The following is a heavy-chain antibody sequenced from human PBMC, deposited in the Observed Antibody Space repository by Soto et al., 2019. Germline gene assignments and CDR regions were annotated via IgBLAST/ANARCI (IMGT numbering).Heavy chain of an antibody. D-gene: IGHD2-15*01. CDR3: AXEENCSGGTCYSEYFHR. CDR2: VNPSGGST. Sequence: GASVKVSCKVSGYLFTAYSMHWVRLAPGQGLEWMGVVNPSGGSTKYAQNFQGRVTMTRDTSTTTIYMELSSLRSDDTAIYYCAXEENCSGGTCYSEYFHRWGQGTLVTVSS. J-gene: IGHJ1*01. V-gene: IGHV1-46*01. CDR1: GYLFTAYS.